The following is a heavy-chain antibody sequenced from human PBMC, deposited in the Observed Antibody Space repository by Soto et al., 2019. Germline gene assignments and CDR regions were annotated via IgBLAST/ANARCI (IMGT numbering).Heavy chain of an antibody. CDR3: ARDLETIFGVVTGFDY. V-gene: IGHV1-18*01. Sequence: ASVKVSCKASGYTFTSYGISWVRQAPGQGLEWMGWISAYNGNTNYAQKLQGRVTMTTDTSTSTAYMELRSLRSDDTAMYYCARDLETIFGVVTGFDYWGQGTLVTVSS. CDR1: GYTFTSYG. CDR2: ISAYNGNT. J-gene: IGHJ4*02. D-gene: IGHD3-3*01.